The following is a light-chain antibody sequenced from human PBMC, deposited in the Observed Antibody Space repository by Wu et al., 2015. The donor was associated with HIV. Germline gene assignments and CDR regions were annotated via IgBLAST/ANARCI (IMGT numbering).Light chain of an antibody. J-gene: IGKJ1*01. CDR2: KAS. CDR1: QRISSW. CDR3: QQYNSYSWT. Sequence: DIQLAQSPSTLSASVGDRVIITCRASQRISSWLAWYQQKPGEAPKLLIYKASTLKSGVPSRFSGSGSGTEFTLTISSLQPDDFATYYCQQYNSYSWTFGQGTKVEVK. V-gene: IGKV1-5*03.